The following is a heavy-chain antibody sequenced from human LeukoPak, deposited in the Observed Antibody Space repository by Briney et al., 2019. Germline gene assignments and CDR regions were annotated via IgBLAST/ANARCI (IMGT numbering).Heavy chain of an antibody. D-gene: IGHD3-3*01. CDR1: GFTFSSYS. Sequence: GGSLRLSCAASGFTFSSYSMNWVRQAPGKGLEWVSSISSSSSYIYYADSVKGRFTISRDNAKNSLYLQMNSLRAEDTAVYYCASFYDFWSGYAYGGYYMDVWAKGPRSPSP. J-gene: IGHJ6*03. CDR2: ISSSSSYI. CDR3: ASFYDFWSGYAYGGYYMDV. V-gene: IGHV3-21*01.